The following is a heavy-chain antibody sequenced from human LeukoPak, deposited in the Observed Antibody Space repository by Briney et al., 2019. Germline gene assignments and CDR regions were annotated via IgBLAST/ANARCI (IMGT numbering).Heavy chain of an antibody. CDR2: INHSGST. CDR1: GGSFSGYY. J-gene: IGHJ4*02. D-gene: IGHD1-14*01. CDR3: ARTNRNYLDY. Sequence: SETLSLTCAVYGGSFSGYYWSWIGQPPGKGLEWIGEINHSGSTNYNPSLKSRVTISVDTSKNQFSLKLSSVTAADTAVYYCARTNRNYLDYWGQGTLVTVSS. V-gene: IGHV4-34*01.